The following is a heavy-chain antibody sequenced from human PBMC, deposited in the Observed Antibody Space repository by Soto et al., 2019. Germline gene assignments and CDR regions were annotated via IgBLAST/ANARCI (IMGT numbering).Heavy chain of an antibody. CDR3: ARDLDYGGNFALGH. V-gene: IGHV4-30-4*01. CDR2: IYYSGST. CDR1: GGSISSGDYY. J-gene: IGHJ4*02. D-gene: IGHD4-17*01. Sequence: QVQLQESGPGLVKPSQTLSLTCTVSGGSISSGDYYWSWIRQPPGKGLEWIGYIYYSGSTYYNPSLRSRVTISVDTSQSQVSLKLSSVTAAGTAMYYCARDLDYGGNFALGHWGQGTLVTVSS.